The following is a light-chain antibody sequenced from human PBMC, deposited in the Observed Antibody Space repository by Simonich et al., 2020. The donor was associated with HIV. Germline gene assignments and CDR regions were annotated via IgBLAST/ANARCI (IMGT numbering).Light chain of an antibody. J-gene: IGKJ2*01. CDR1: QSISNY. V-gene: IGKV1-39*01. CDR3: QQANSFPPT. Sequence: DIQMTQSPSSLSASVGNRVTITCRASQSISNYLNWYQQEPGKAPKLLIYDASSLQSGVPSRFSGSGSGTNFTLTISSLHPEDFATYYCQQANSFPPTFGQGTKLEIK. CDR2: DAS.